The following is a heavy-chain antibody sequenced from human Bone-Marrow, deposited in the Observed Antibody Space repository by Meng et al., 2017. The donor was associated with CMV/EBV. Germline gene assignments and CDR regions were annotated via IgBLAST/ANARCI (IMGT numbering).Heavy chain of an antibody. V-gene: IGHV3-7*01. CDR1: RYW. CDR2: IKQDGSEK. J-gene: IGHJ5*02. Sequence: RYWRSWCSQAPVKWLEWVPNIKQDGSEKYYVDSVKGRFTISRDNGKNSLYLQMNSLRSEDTAVYYCARDPKYDYVWGSYRELNWFDPWGQGTLVTVSS. D-gene: IGHD3-16*02. CDR3: ARDPKYDYVWGSYRELNWFDP.